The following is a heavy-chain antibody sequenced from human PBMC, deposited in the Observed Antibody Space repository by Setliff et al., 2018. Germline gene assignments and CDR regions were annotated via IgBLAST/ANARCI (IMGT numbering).Heavy chain of an antibody. CDR3: ARGYSGYDYLKPFDY. CDR1: GGSISSSSYY. Sequence: SETLSLTCTVSGGSISSSSYYWGWIRQPPGKGLEWIGSIYYSGSTYYNPSLKSRVTISVDTSKNQFPLKLSSVTAADTAVYYCARGYSGYDYLKPFDYWGQGTLVTVS. V-gene: IGHV4-39*01. CDR2: IYYSGST. J-gene: IGHJ4*02. D-gene: IGHD5-12*01.